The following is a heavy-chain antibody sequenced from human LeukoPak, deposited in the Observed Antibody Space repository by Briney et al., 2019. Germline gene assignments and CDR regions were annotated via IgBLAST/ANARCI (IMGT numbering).Heavy chain of an antibody. V-gene: IGHV1-24*01. D-gene: IGHD3-10*01. CDR2: FDPEDGET. J-gene: IGHJ4*02. Sequence: ASVKVSCKVSGYTLTELSMHWVRQAPGNGLEWMGGFDPEDGETIYAQKFQGRVTMTEDTSTDTAYMGLSSLRSEDTAVYYCATDSDYYGSGSAYWGQGTLVTVSS. CDR1: GYTLTELS. CDR3: ATDSDYYGSGSAY.